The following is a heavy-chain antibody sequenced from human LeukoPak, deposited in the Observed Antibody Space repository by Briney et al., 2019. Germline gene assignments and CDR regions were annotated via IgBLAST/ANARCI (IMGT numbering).Heavy chain of an antibody. CDR1: GFTFSTYS. Sequence: PGGSLRLSCAASGFTFSTYSMNWVRRAPGKGLEWVSYISSYSTIYYADSVKGRFTISTDNAKNSLYLQMNSLRDDDTAVYYCARDMAVSGTVWYFDLWGRGTLVTVSS. CDR2: ISSYSTI. V-gene: IGHV3-48*02. D-gene: IGHD6-19*01. J-gene: IGHJ2*01. CDR3: ARDMAVSGTVWYFDL.